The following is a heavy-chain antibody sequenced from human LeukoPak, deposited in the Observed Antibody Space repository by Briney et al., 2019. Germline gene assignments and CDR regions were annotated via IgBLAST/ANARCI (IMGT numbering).Heavy chain of an antibody. Sequence: PSETLSLTCAVYGGSFSGYYWSWIRQPPGKGLEWIGEINNSGSTNYNPSLKSRVTISLDTSKNQFSLRLSSVTAADTAVYYCARGTAVAGIDYWGQGTLVTVSS. CDR1: GGSFSGYY. J-gene: IGHJ4*02. D-gene: IGHD6-19*01. V-gene: IGHV4-34*01. CDR2: INNSGST. CDR3: ARGTAVAGIDY.